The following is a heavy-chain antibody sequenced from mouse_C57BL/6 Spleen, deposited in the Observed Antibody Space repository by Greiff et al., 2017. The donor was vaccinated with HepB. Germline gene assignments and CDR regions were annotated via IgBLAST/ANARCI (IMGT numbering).Heavy chain of an antibody. V-gene: IGHV1-19*01. Sequence: EVKLVESGPVLVKPGASVKMSCKASGYTFTDYYMNWVKQSHGKSLEWIGVINPYNGGTSYNQKFKGKATLTVDKSSSTAYMELNSLTSEDSAVYYCARYEGYDGAWFAYWGQGTLVTVSA. CDR3: ARYEGYDGAWFAY. D-gene: IGHD2-3*01. J-gene: IGHJ3*01. CDR1: GYTFTDYY. CDR2: INPYNGGT.